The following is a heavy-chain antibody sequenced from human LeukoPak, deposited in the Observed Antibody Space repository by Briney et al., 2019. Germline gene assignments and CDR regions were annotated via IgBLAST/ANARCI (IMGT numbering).Heavy chain of an antibody. Sequence: SETLSLTCTVSGGSISSYYWSWIRQPPGKGLEWIGYIYYSGSTNYNPSLKSRVTISVDTSKNQFSLKLSSVTAADTAVYYCAGYYYDFWSGYYRVHAFDIWGQGTMVTVSS. D-gene: IGHD3-3*01. CDR2: IYYSGST. V-gene: IGHV4-59*01. CDR1: GGSISSYY. CDR3: AGYYYDFWSGYYRVHAFDI. J-gene: IGHJ3*02.